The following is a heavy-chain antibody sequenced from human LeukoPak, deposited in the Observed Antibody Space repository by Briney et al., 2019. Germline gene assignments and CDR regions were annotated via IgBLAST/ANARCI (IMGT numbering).Heavy chain of an antibody. Sequence: MPGGSLRLSCAAPGFTFSDHYMSWIRQAPGKGLEWLSYISGSGGARYYADSVKGRFTISRDDAKNSLFLQMNSLSAEDTAVYYCAKAGYDFWSGYYPPPYYFDYWGQGTLVTVSS. CDR3: AKAGYDFWSGYYPPPYYFDY. J-gene: IGHJ4*02. CDR1: GFTFSDHY. CDR2: ISGSGGAR. V-gene: IGHV3-11*01. D-gene: IGHD3-3*01.